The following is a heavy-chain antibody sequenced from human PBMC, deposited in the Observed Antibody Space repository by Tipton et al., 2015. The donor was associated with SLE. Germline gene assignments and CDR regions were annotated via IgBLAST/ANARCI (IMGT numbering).Heavy chain of an antibody. CDR1: GGSISRHY. J-gene: IGHJ5*02. V-gene: IGHV4-59*11. D-gene: IGHD2-21*01. CDR3: ARDKPYCGGVCATSGRGFDP. Sequence: TLSLTCTVSGGSISRHYWSWIRQPPGKGLEWIGFIYYRGSTNYHPSLRGRVTISVDTSKNQFSLKLSSVTAADSAVYYCARDKPYCGGVCATSGRGFDPWGQGILVTVSS. CDR2: IYYRGST.